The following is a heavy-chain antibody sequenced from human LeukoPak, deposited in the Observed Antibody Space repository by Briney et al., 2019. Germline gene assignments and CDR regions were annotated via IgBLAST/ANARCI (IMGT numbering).Heavy chain of an antibody. CDR1: GYTFTSYY. CDR2: INPSGGST. V-gene: IGHV1-46*01. CDR3: ARGGLRITIFGVVIFATDNWFDP. Sequence: ASVKVSCKASGYTFTSYYMHWVRQAPGQGLEWMGIINPSGGSTSYAQKFQGRVTMTRDMSTSTVYMELSSLRSEDTAVYYCARGGLRITIFGVVIFATDNWFDPWGQGTLVTVSS. J-gene: IGHJ5*02. D-gene: IGHD3-3*01.